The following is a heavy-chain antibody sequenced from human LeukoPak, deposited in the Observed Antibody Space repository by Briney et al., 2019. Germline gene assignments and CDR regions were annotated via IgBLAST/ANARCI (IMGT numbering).Heavy chain of an antibody. D-gene: IGHD6-19*01. CDR2: IYHSGST. CDR3: ARLSFGRAVAGPDY. Sequence: SETLSLTCAVSGYSISSGYFWGWIRPPPGKGLEGIGNIYHSGSTYYNPSPKRRVTIPIYTSKNQFSLKLSSVTAADRAVYYCARLSFGRAVAGPDYWGQGTLVTVSS. J-gene: IGHJ4*02. CDR1: GYSISSGYF. V-gene: IGHV4-38-2*01.